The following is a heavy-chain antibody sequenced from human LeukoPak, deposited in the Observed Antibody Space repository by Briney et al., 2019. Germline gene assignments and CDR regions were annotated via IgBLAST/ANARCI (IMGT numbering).Heavy chain of an antibody. J-gene: IGHJ4*02. CDR1: GFTVSSNY. D-gene: IGHD3-22*01. Sequence: PGGSLRLSCAASGFTVSSNYMSWVRQAPGKGLEWVSVIYSGGSTYYADSVKGRFTISRDNSKNTLYLQMNSLRAEDTAVYCCARDYYDSSGAGSLWGQGTLVTVSS. V-gene: IGHV3-66*02. CDR2: IYSGGST. CDR3: ARDYYDSSGAGSL.